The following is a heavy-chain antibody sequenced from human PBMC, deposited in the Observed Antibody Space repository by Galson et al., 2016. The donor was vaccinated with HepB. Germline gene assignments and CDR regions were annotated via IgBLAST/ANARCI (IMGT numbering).Heavy chain of an antibody. Sequence: SLRLSCAASGFMFSRYWMHWVRQPPGKGLVWVSLTNEDASTTNYADSVKGLFTISRDNAKNILYLQMNSPRVEDTAVYYCGRDLGGSGSYWGQGSLVTVSS. CDR1: GFMFSRYW. V-gene: IGHV3-74*01. D-gene: IGHD3-10*01. CDR2: TNEDASTT. J-gene: IGHJ4*02. CDR3: GRDLGGSGSY.